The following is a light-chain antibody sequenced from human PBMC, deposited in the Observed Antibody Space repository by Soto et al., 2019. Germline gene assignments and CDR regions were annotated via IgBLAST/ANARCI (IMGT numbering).Light chain of an antibody. J-gene: IGKJ1*01. V-gene: IGKV1-27*01. Sequence: IHITHSPYFLSASLPHRFTISFRASQGISSNLAWYQQKPGKAPKLLIYAATTLHTGVPYRFSGSGSGTDFTLTISSLQPEDFATYYCQQYNTAIRTSGQGTKVDIK. CDR3: QQYNTAIRT. CDR1: QGISSN. CDR2: AAT.